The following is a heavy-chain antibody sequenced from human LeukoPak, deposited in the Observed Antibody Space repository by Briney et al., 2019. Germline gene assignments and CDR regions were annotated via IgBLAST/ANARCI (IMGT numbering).Heavy chain of an antibody. D-gene: IGHD4-23*01. CDR3: ARGLGGPTPFDY. CDR2: IYSGGST. V-gene: IGHV3-53*01. J-gene: IGHJ4*02. Sequence: GGSLRLSCAASGFTVSSNYMSWVRQAPGKGLEWVSVIYSGGSTYYADSVKGRFTIFRDNSKNTLYLQMNSLRAEDTAVYYCARGLGGPTPFDYWGQGTLVTVSS. CDR1: GFTVSSNY.